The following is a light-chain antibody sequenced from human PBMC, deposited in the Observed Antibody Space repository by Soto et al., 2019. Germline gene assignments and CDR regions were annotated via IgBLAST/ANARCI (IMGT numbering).Light chain of an antibody. V-gene: IGLV1-40*01. Sequence: QSVLTQPPSVSGAPGQRVTISCTGSSSNIGAGYDVHWYQQLPGTAPKLLIYGNSNRPSVVPDRFSGSKSGTSASLAITGLQAEDEADYYCQSYDSSLSAYVVFGGGTKLTV. J-gene: IGLJ2*01. CDR2: GNS. CDR1: SSNIGAGYD. CDR3: QSYDSSLSAYVV.